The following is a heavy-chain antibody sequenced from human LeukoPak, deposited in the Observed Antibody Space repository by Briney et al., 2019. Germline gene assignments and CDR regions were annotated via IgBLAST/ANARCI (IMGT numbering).Heavy chain of an antibody. V-gene: IGHV3-49*04. J-gene: IGHJ3*02. CDR2: LRSKAYCGKT. D-gene: IGHD4-23*01. CDR1: GFTFGDYA. CDR3: TTATVAHQQWGAFDI. Sequence: GSLRLSCSASGFTFGDYAMGWVRQAPGNGLEWVGFLRSKAYCGKTVYTESVKGRFTSSRDDSKSIVYLQKNSLKSEDTAVYYCTTATVAHQQWGAFDIWGQGTMVTVSS.